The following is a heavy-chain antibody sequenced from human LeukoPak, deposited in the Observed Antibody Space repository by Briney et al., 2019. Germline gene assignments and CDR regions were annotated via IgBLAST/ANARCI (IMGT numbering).Heavy chain of an antibody. CDR1: GVSISSNSYY. V-gene: IGHV4-39*01. Sequence: SETLSLTCAVSGVSISSNSYYWGWVRQSPGKGLEWIGAIYYSGNTYYSPSLKSRVTISADTSKNQFSLNLSAVTAADAATYYYARHVATNYYYNYYGLDVWGQGTTVTVSS. CDR3: ARHVATNYYYNYYGLDV. J-gene: IGHJ6*02. CDR2: IYYSGNT.